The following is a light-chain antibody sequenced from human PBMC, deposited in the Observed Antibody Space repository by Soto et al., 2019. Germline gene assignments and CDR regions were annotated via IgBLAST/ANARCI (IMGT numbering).Light chain of an antibody. J-gene: IGLJ3*02. CDR3: SSYTTSGTPV. CDR2: EGS. CDR1: SSDVGGYNY. Sequence: QSALTQPASVSGSPGQTITISCTGTSSDVGGYNYLSWYQQHPGKAPKVMIYEGSHRRSGVANRFSGSKSGNTASLTISGLQAEDEADYFCSSYTTSGTPVFGGGTKLTVL. V-gene: IGLV2-14*01.